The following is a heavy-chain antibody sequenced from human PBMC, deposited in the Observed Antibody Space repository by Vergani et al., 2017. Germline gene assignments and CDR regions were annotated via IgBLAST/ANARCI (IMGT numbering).Heavy chain of an antibody. J-gene: IGHJ5*02. CDR1: FDSIRNLY. CDR2: IHYSENT. Sequence: QVQLQESGPGLVKSSETLSLTCSVSFDSIRNLYCNWIRQPPGKGLEWIGSIHYSENTNYNPSLRTRVTISVDTSKNQFSLKLSSVTAADTAVYYCARDGLLWFGEVLCPNSFDPWGQGTLVTVSS. D-gene: IGHD3-10*01. V-gene: IGHV4-59*11. CDR3: ARDGLLWFGEVLCPNSFDP.